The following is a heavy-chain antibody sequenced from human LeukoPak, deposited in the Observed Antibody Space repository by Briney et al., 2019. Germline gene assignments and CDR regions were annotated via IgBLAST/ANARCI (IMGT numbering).Heavy chain of an antibody. V-gene: IGHV1-69-2*01. CDR2: VDPEDGET. J-gene: IGHJ4*02. Sequence: ATVKISCKVSVYTFTDYYMHWVQQAPRKGLEWMGLVDPEDGETIYAKKCQGRVPITAEASTYTAYMELRSLRSEDTAVYYCATVFGNYWGQGTLVPVSS. CDR1: VYTFTDYY. D-gene: IGHD3-10*01. CDR3: ATVFGNY.